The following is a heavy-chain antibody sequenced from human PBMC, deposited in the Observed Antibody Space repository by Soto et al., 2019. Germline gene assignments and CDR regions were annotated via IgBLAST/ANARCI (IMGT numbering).Heavy chain of an antibody. D-gene: IGHD2-21*01. Sequence: QVQLVQSGAELKKPGSSVKVSCEASGGSFISYSFTWVRQAPGQGLEWMGRIIPIQGKANYALKFQDRVTITAERSTRTGYMELRSLRPEDTAVYYCAKSLLFVDHAYMDVWGKGTTVTVSS. CDR3: AKSLLFVDHAYMDV. J-gene: IGHJ6*03. CDR2: IIPIQGKA. CDR1: GGSFISYS. V-gene: IGHV1-69*02.